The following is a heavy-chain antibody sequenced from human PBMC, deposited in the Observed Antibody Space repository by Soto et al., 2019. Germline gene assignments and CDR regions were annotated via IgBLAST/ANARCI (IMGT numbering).Heavy chain of an antibody. CDR2: IYSGGST. CDR1: RFTVSSNY. J-gene: IGHJ3*02. CDR3: ARGYSSSWPDAFDI. Sequence: EVQLVEIGGGLIQPGGSLRLSCAASRFTVSSNYMSWVRQAPGKGLEWVSVIYSGGSTYYADSVKGRFTISRDNSKNTLYLQMNSLRAEDTAVYYCARGYSSSWPDAFDIWGQGTMVTVSS. D-gene: IGHD6-13*01. V-gene: IGHV3-53*02.